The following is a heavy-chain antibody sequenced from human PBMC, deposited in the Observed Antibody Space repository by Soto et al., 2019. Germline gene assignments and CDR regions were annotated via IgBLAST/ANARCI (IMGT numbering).Heavy chain of an antibody. CDR3: ARDRAGRLRFSYGPDY. CDR1: GFTFSSYG. V-gene: IGHV3-33*01. CDR2: IWYDGSNK. J-gene: IGHJ4*02. Sequence: GGSLRLSCAASGFTFSSYGMHWVRQAPGKGLEWVAVIWYDGSNKYYADSVKGRFTISRDNSKNTLYLQMNSLRAEDTAVYYCARDRAGRLRFSYGPDYWGQGTLVTVSS. D-gene: IGHD5-18*01.